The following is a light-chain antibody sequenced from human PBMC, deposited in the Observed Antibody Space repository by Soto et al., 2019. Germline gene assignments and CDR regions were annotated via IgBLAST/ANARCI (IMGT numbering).Light chain of an antibody. CDR1: SSDVGGYNY. V-gene: IGLV2-23*02. CDR3: CSYAGSSTYV. CDR2: DVS. Sequence: QSALTQPASVSGSPGQSITISCTGTSSDVGGYNYVSWYQQHPGKAPKLMIYDVSKRPSGVSNRFSGSKSGNTASLTISGLQAEDEADYYCCSYAGSSTYVFGTGTKLTVL. J-gene: IGLJ1*01.